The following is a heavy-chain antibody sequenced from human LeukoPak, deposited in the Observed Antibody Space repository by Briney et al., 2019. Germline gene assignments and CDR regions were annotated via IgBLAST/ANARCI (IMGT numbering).Heavy chain of an antibody. CDR3: AKDMVRGVIIYYFDY. D-gene: IGHD3-10*01. CDR2: ISGSGGST. V-gene: IGHV3-23*01. CDR1: GFTFSSYA. Sequence: GGSLRLSCAASGFTFSSYAMSWVRQAPGKGLEWVSAISGSGGSTYYADSVKGRFTISRDNSKNTLYPQMNSLRAEDTAVYYCAKDMVRGVIIYYFDYWGQGTLVTVSS. J-gene: IGHJ4*02.